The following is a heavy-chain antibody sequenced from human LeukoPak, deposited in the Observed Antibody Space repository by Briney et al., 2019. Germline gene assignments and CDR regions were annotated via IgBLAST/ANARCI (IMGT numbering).Heavy chain of an antibody. Sequence: SETLSLTCTVSGYSISSGYYWGWIRQPPGKGLEWIGSIYHSGSTYYNPSLKSRVTISVDTSKNQFSLKLSSVTAADTAVYYCARVNDILTGYYKEDWGQGTLVTASS. CDR2: IYHSGST. CDR3: ARVNDILTGYYKED. V-gene: IGHV4-38-2*02. J-gene: IGHJ4*02. CDR1: GYSISSGYY. D-gene: IGHD3-9*01.